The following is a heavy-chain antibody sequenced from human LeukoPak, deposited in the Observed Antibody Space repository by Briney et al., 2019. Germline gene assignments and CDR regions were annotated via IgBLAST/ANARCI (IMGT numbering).Heavy chain of an antibody. V-gene: IGHV1-69*05. D-gene: IGHD3-22*01. CDR2: IIPIFGTA. Sequence: ASVTVSCKASGGTSSSYAISWVRQAPGQGLEWMGGIIPIFGTANYAQKFQGRVTITTDESTSTAYMELSSLRSEDTAVYYCARARGDSSGYYGGYWGQGTLVTVSS. CDR3: ARARGDSSGYYGGY. J-gene: IGHJ4*02. CDR1: GGTSSSYA.